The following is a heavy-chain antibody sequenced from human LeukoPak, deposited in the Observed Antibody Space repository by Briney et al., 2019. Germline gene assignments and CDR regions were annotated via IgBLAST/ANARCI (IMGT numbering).Heavy chain of an antibody. CDR3: ARGQGLGYCSSTSSPPYYYYYMDV. Sequence: GGSLRLSCAASGFTFSSYSMNWVRQAPGKGLEWVSSISSSSSYIYYADSVKGRFTISRDNAKNSLYLQMNSLRAEDTAVYYCARGQGLGYCSSTSSPPYYYYYMDVWGKGTTVTVSS. J-gene: IGHJ6*03. D-gene: IGHD2-2*01. V-gene: IGHV3-21*01. CDR1: GFTFSSYS. CDR2: ISSSSSYI.